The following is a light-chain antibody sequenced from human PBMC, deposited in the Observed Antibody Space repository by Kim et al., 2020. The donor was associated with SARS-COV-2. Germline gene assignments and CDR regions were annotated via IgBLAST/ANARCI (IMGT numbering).Light chain of an antibody. J-gene: IGLJ2*01. CDR2: QES. Sequence: SVTRGQRAIIACSGDKLGDMYAGGCQKKPGQSPVLVIRQESERPSGIPERFSVASSGNAATLSISGTQAMDEADYFFQAWDSSTVVFGGGTQLTFL. V-gene: IGLV3-1*01. CDR3: QAWDSSTVV. CDR1: KLGDMY.